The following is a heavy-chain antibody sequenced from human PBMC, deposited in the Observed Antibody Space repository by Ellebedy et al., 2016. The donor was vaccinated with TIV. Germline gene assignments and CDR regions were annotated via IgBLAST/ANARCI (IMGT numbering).Heavy chain of an antibody. Sequence: GESLKISCAASGFTFSSYAMHWVRQAPGKGLEWVAVISYDGSNKYYADSVKGRFTISRDNSKNTLYPQMYSLRAEDTAVYYCARLDYESSGYYWGQGTLVTVSS. CDR2: ISYDGSNK. J-gene: IGHJ4*02. CDR3: ARLDYESSGYY. D-gene: IGHD3-22*01. V-gene: IGHV3-30-3*01. CDR1: GFTFSSYA.